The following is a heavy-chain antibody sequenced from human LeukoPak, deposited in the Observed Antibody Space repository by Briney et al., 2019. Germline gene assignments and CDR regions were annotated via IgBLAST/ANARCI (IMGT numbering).Heavy chain of an antibody. CDR2: IYYSGST. CDR1: GGSISSYY. J-gene: IGHJ3*02. CDR3: ARGPYPIPPYYYDSSGYPPRFDI. Sequence: SETLSLTCTVSGGSISSYYWGWIRQPPGKGLEWIGSIYYSGSTYYNPSLKSRVTLSVDTSKNQFSLKLSSVTAADTAVYYCARGPYPIPPYYYDSSGYPPRFDIWGQGTMVTVSS. V-gene: IGHV4-39*07. D-gene: IGHD3-22*01.